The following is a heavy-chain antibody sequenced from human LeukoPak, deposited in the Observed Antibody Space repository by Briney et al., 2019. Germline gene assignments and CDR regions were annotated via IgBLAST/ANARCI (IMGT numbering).Heavy chain of an antibody. D-gene: IGHD5-12*01. CDR3: ARVATPGAFDI. V-gene: IGHV3-48*04. Sequence: GGSLRLSCAASGFTFSSYSMNWVRQAPGKGLEWVSYISSSSSTIYYADSVKGRFTISRDNAKNSLYLQMNSLRAEDTAVYYCARVATPGAFDIWGQGTMVTVSS. CDR2: ISSSSSTI. CDR1: GFTFSSYS. J-gene: IGHJ3*02.